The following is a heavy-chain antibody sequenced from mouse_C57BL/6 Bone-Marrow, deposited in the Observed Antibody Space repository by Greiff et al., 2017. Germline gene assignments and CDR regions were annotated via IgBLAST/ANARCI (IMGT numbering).Heavy chain of an antibody. CDR1: GYTFTSYW. CDR2: IHPNSGST. Sequence: QVQLQQPGAELVKPGTSVKLSCKASGYTFTSYWMHWVKQRPGQGLEWIGMIHPNSGSTNYNEKFKSKATLTVDKSSSTAYMQLSSLTSEDSAVYYWARRGGNCFGVAYWGQGTLVTVSA. D-gene: IGHD2-1*01. CDR3: ARRGGNCFGVAY. J-gene: IGHJ3*01. V-gene: IGHV1-64*01.